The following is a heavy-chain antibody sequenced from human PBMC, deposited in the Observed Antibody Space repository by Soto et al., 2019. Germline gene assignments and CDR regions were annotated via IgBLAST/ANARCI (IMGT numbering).Heavy chain of an antibody. V-gene: IGHV1-8*01. CDR3: ARGPSSSVWFDP. Sequence: ASVKVSCKASGYTFTSYDINWVRQATGQGLEWMGWMNPNSGNTGYAQKFQGRVTMTRNTSISTAYMELSSLRSEDTAVYYCARGPSSSVWFDPWGQGTLVTVSS. J-gene: IGHJ5*02. CDR1: GYTFTSYD. CDR2: MNPNSGNT. D-gene: IGHD6-6*01.